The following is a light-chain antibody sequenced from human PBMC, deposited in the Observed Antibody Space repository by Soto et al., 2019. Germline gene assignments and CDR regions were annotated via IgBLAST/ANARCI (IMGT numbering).Light chain of an antibody. Sequence: DIQMTQSPSSVSAAIGDRVTITCRASQGVSIWLAWYQQKPGKAPKLLMYAASSSHSGVPSRFSGSGSGTDFTLTISSLQTEDVATYFCQQANSFPPTFGGGTKVVIK. V-gene: IGKV1-12*01. CDR2: AAS. CDR3: QQANSFPPT. CDR1: QGVSIW. J-gene: IGKJ4*01.